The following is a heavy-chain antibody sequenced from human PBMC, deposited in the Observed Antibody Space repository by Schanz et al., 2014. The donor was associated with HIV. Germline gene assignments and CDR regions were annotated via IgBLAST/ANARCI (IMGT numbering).Heavy chain of an antibody. D-gene: IGHD1-26*01. J-gene: IGHJ4*02. CDR3: VLPSAKIVGGLGEHYFDH. V-gene: IGHV3-30*03. CDR1: GFSFSTYG. Sequence: QVQLVESGGGVVQPGRSLRLSCAASGFSFSTYGIHWVRQAPGKGLEWVAVISYDGTNKKYEDSVKGRFTISRDNSKNTLYLHMDSVRAEDTAVYYCVLPSAKIVGGLGEHYFDHWGQGTLVTVSS. CDR2: ISYDGTNK.